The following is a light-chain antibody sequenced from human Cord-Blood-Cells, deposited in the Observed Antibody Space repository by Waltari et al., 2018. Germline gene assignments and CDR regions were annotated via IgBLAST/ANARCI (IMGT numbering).Light chain of an antibody. V-gene: IGKV1-5*01. CDR2: DAS. CDR1: QSISSW. J-gene: IGKJ1*01. Sequence: DIQMTQSPSILSASVGDRVTITCRASQSISSWLAWYQQKPGKAPKLLIYDASSLESGVPSRFRGSRSGTAFTLTISSLQPDDFATYYCQQYNSYSWTFGQGTKVEIK. CDR3: QQYNSYSWT.